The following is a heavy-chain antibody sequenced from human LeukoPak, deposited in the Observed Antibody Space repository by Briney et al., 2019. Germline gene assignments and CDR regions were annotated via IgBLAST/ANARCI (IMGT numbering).Heavy chain of an antibody. CDR3: TRCPSSTSCYGILLDY. V-gene: IGHV3-23*01. J-gene: IGHJ4*02. CDR1: GVTLSNYA. D-gene: IGHD2-2*01. CDR2: ISGSGYTT. Sequence: PGGSLRLSCVASGVTLSNYAMTWVRQATAWGLEWISTISGSGYTTYYADSVKGRFTISRDNSKDTLSLQMNSLTAQDPAVYYCTRCPSSTSCYGILLDYWGQGTLVTVSS.